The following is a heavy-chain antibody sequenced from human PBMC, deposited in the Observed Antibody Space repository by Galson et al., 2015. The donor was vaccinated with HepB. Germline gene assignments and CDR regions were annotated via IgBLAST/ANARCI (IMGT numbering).Heavy chain of an antibody. CDR2: ISGDSNYI. D-gene: IGHD2-2*01. J-gene: IGHJ6*03. V-gene: IGHV3-21*01. CDR1: GFTFSPYS. Sequence: SLRLSCAVSGFTFSPYSMNWVRQAPGKGLEWVSFISGDSNYIYYADSVKGRFTVSRDNAKRSLYLHMNSLRAEDTAVYYCAKPGAGGPAAFHFYYLDVWGTGTTVTVSS. CDR3: AKPGAGGPAAFHFYYLDV.